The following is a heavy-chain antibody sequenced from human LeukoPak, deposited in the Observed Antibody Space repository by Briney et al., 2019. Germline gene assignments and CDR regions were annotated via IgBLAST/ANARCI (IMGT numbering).Heavy chain of an antibody. CDR2: MYNSGNT. Sequence: SETLSLTCTASGGSISSYYWSWIRQPPGKGLEWIGYMYNSGNTNYNPSLKSRVTISADTSKNEFSLKLTSVTAADTAVYYCARHVVAARDAFDIWGQGTMVTVSS. J-gene: IGHJ3*02. D-gene: IGHD6-25*01. V-gene: IGHV4-59*08. CDR3: ARHVVAARDAFDI. CDR1: GGSISSYY.